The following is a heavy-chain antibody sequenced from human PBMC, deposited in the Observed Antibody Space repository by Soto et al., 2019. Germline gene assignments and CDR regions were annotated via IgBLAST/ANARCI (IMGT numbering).Heavy chain of an antibody. D-gene: IGHD3-10*01. CDR2: IHYSGST. V-gene: IGHV4-59*01. CDR1: GGSISSYY. J-gene: IGHJ5*02. CDR3: ARKWSSSGDWFDP. Sequence: QVQLQESGPGLVKPSETLSLTCTVSGGSISSYYWNWVRQPPGRGLEWIGYIHYSGSTKYNPSLKSRVTISADTSKNNFSLKLTSVTAADTAVYYCARKWSSSGDWFDPWGQGTLVTVSS.